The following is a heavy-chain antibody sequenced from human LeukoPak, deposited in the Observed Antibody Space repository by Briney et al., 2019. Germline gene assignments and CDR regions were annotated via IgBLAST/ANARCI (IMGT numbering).Heavy chain of an antibody. J-gene: IGHJ4*02. V-gene: IGHV3-23*01. CDR2: ISGSGDST. D-gene: IGHD1-26*01. CDR3: AKDGKYSGSPDY. Sequence: GGSLRLSCAASGFTFSSYAMSWVRQAPGKGLEWVSAISGSGDSTFYADSVKGRFTISRDNSKDTLYLQMNSLRAEDTAIYYCAKDGKYSGSPDYWGQGTLDTVSS. CDR1: GFTFSSYA.